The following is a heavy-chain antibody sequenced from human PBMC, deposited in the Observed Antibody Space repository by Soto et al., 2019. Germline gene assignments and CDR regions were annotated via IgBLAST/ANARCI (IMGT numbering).Heavy chain of an antibody. J-gene: IGHJ4*02. CDR2: MSYDGNNK. V-gene: IGHV3-30*18. Sequence: QVQLVESGGGVVQPGGSLTLSCAASGFTFSSYGMHWVRQAPGKGLEWVAVMSYDGNNKYYADSVKGRFTVSRDNSRNKQFLQMNSRRVEDTAVYYCAKGFISGGYCANGICYHFDYWGQGTPVTVSS. CDR3: AKGFISGGYCANGICYHFDY. D-gene: IGHD2-8*01. CDR1: GFTFSSYG.